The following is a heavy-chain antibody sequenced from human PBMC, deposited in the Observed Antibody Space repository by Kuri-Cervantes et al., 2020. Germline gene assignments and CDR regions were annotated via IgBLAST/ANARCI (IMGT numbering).Heavy chain of an antibody. CDR2: ISSSSSYI. D-gene: IGHD3-10*01. CDR1: GFTFSSYA. V-gene: IGHV3-21*01. CDR3: ARGGPMYYYGSGLDY. J-gene: IGHJ4*02. Sequence: GGSLRLSCAASGFTFSSYAMSWVRQAPGKGLEWVSSISSSSSYIYYADSVKGRFTISRDNAKNSLYLQMNSLRAEDTAVYYCARGGPMYYYGSGLDYWGQGTLVTVSS.